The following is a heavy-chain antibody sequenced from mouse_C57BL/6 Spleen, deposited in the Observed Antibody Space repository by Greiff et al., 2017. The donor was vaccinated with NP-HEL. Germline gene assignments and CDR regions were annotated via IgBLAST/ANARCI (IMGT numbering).Heavy chain of an antibody. CDR3: ARAGYYAMDY. J-gene: IGHJ4*01. V-gene: IGHV1-18*01. Sequence: DVQLVESGPELVKPGASVKIPCKASGYTFTDYNMDWVKQSHGKSLEWIGDINPNNGGTIYNQKFKGKATLTVDKSSSTAYMELRSLTSEDTAVYYCARAGYYAMDYWGQGTSVTVSS. CDR1: GYTFTDYN. CDR2: INPNNGGT.